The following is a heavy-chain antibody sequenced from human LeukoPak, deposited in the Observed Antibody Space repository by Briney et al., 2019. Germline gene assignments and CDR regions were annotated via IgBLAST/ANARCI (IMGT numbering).Heavy chain of an antibody. D-gene: IGHD1-26*01. CDR2: ISSSSSYI. V-gene: IGHV3-21*01. J-gene: IGHJ6*03. Sequence: GGSLRLSCAASGFTFSSYSMNWVRQAPGKGLEWVSSISSSSSYIYYADSVKGRFTISRDNAKNSLYLQMNSLRAEDTAVYYCARDSKVGATNYMDVWGKGTTVTVSS. CDR3: ARDSKVGATNYMDV. CDR1: GFTFSSYS.